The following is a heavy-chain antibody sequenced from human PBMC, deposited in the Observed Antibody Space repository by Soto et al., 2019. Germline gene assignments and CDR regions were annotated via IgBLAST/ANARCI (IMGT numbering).Heavy chain of an antibody. V-gene: IGHV1-3*01. D-gene: IGHD6-13*01. J-gene: IGHJ4*02. Sequence: ASVKVSCKASGYTFTSYAMHWVRQAPGQRLEWMGWINADNGNTKYSQKLQGRVTITRDTSTSTAYMELRSLRSEDTAVYYCARDVIGAAGAFDYWGQGTLVTVSS. CDR2: INADNGNT. CDR1: GYTFTSYA. CDR3: ARDVIGAAGAFDY.